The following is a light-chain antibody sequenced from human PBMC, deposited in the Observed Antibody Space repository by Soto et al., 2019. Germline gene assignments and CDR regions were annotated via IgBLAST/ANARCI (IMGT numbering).Light chain of an antibody. CDR1: SSDVGGHNY. CDR2: EVN. V-gene: IGLV2-14*01. Sequence: QSVLTQPASVSGSPGQSITISCTGTSSDVGGHNYVSWYQQHPGKAPKLMIFEVNNRPSGISNRFSGSKSGNTASLTISGLQTEDEADYYCSSFRSSRPLMVFGGGTKLTVL. J-gene: IGLJ2*01. CDR3: SSFRSSRPLMV.